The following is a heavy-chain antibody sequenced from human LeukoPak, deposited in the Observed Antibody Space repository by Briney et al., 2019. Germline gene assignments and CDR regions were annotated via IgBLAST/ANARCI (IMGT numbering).Heavy chain of an antibody. CDR3: ATESELRTSPMGSCYAFDI. D-gene: IGHD2-15*01. V-gene: IGHV1-24*01. CDR1: GYTLTELS. CDR2: FDPEDGET. J-gene: IGHJ3*02. Sequence: ASVKVSCKVSGYTLTELSMHWVRQAPGKGLEWMGGFDPEDGETIYAQKLQGRVTMTEDTSTDTAYMELSSLRSEDTAVYYCATESELRTSPMGSCYAFDIWGQGTMVTVSS.